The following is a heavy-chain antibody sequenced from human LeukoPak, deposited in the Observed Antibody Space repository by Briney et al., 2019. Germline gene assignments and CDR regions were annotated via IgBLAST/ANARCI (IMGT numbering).Heavy chain of an antibody. CDR2: INSDGINT. D-gene: IGHD3-22*01. CDR1: GFTFSNYW. Sequence: GGSLRLSCVASGFTFSNYWMHWVRQAPGKGLVWVSRINSDGINTSYADSVKGRFTISRDNAKNTLNLQMNSLRAEDTAVYYCARDLGQYYDTSDNWFDPWGQGTLVTVSS. J-gene: IGHJ5*02. CDR3: ARDLGQYYDTSDNWFDP. V-gene: IGHV3-74*01.